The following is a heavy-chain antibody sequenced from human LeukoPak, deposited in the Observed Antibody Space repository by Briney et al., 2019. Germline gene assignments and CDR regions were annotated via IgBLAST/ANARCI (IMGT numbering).Heavy chain of an antibody. CDR1: GGSISSYY. V-gene: IGHV4-59*08. CDR2: IYYSGST. CDR3: ARQSWDYYYGVDV. Sequence: SETLSLTCTVSGGSISSYYWSWIRQPPGKGLEWIGYIYYSGSTNYNPSLKSRVTISVDTSKNQFSLKLSSVTAADTAVYYCARQSWDYYYGVDVWGQGTTVTVSS. D-gene: IGHD1-26*01. J-gene: IGHJ6*02.